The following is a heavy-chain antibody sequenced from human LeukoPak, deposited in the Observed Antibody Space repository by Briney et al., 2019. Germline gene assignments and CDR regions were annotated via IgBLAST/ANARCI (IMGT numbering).Heavy chain of an antibody. Sequence: GGSLRLSCAASGFTFSSYSMNWVRQAPGKGLEWVSYISSSSSTIYYADSVKGRFTISRDNAKNSLYLQMNSLRAEDTAVYYCARLSSGWGFDPWGQGTLVTVSS. CDR1: GFTFSSYS. CDR2: ISSSSSTI. V-gene: IGHV3-48*01. D-gene: IGHD6-19*01. CDR3: ARLSSGWGFDP. J-gene: IGHJ5*02.